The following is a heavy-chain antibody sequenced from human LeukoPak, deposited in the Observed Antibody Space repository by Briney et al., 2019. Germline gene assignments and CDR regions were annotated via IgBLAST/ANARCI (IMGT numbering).Heavy chain of an antibody. Sequence: SETLSLTCTVSGGSISSFYWSWIRQPPGKGLEWIGYIYYSGSTNYNPSLKSRVTISVDTSKNQFSLKLSSVTAADTAVYYCARSTISCSGGSCYSVGAFDIWGQGTMVTVSS. J-gene: IGHJ3*02. CDR2: IYYSGST. CDR1: GGSISSFY. V-gene: IGHV4-59*08. D-gene: IGHD2-15*01. CDR3: ARSTISCSGGSCYSVGAFDI.